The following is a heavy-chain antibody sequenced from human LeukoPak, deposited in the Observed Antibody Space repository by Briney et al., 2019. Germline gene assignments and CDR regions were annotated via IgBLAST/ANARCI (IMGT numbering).Heavy chain of an antibody. J-gene: IGHJ4*02. CDR3: AFDSSGYYYFDY. V-gene: IGHV4-39*06. CDR1: GGSISSGGYY. CDR2: LYYSGST. D-gene: IGHD3-22*01. Sequence: SQTLSLTYTVSGGSISSGGYYWSWIRQPPGKGLEWIGSLYYSGSTYYNPSIKRRVTISVDTSKNQFALKLSSVTAADTAAYYCAFDSSGYYYFDYWGQGTLVTVSS.